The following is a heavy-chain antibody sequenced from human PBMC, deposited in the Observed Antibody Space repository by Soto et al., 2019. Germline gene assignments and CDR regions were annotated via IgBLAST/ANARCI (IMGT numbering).Heavy chain of an antibody. D-gene: IGHD3-10*01. V-gene: IGHV4-31*03. J-gene: IGHJ5*02. CDR3: ARDRGSGRTKFGWFDP. Sequence: QVQLQESGPGLVKPSQTLSLTCTVSGGSISSGGYYWSWIRQHTGKGLEWIGYIYYSGSTYYNPSLQSRVTISVDTSKNQFSLKLSSVTAADTAVYYCARDRGSGRTKFGWFDPWGQGTLVTVSS. CDR1: GGSISSGGYY. CDR2: IYYSGST.